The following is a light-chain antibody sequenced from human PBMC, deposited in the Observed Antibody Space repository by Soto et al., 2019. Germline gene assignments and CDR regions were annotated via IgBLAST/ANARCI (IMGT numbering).Light chain of an antibody. CDR2: RTS. J-gene: IGKJ2*01. Sequence: EIVLTQSPGTLSLSPGERATLSCRASQSVSSSYLAWYQQRPGQAHRLLMYRTSTRATGIPDRFSGSGSGTDFTLTISRLEPEDFAVYYCQQFGNPLTYTFGQGTKLEIK. V-gene: IGKV3-20*01. CDR1: QSVSSSY. CDR3: QQFGNPLTYT.